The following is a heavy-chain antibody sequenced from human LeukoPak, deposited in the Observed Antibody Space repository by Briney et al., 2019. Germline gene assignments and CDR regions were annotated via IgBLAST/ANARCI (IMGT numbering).Heavy chain of an antibody. Sequence: SETLSLTCTVSGGSISSGDYYWSWLRQPPGKGLEWIGYIYYSGSSYLNPSLKSRVTISVDKSKNQFSLKLSPVTAADTAAYYCARDRAAAGNLDYWGQGTLVTVSS. D-gene: IGHD6-13*01. CDR2: IYYSGSS. CDR1: GGSISSGDYY. J-gene: IGHJ4*02. CDR3: ARDRAAAGNLDY. V-gene: IGHV4-30-4*01.